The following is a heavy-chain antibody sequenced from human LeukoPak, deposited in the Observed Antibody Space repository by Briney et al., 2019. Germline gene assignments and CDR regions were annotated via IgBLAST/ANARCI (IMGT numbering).Heavy chain of an antibody. V-gene: IGHV3-48*01. CDR1: GFTFSTYN. CDR3: ATSTSILDC. CDR2: ISSGSGTI. J-gene: IGHJ4*02. Sequence: ETGGSLRLSCAASGFTFSTYNMNWVRQAPGKGLEWVSYISSGSGTIYYADSVKGRFTISRDNAKNSLYLQMNSLRAEDTAVYYCATSTSILDCWGQGTLVTVSS.